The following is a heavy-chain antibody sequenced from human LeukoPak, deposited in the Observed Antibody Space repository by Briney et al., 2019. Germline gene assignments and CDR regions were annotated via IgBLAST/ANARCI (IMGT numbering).Heavy chain of an antibody. D-gene: IGHD4-11*01. CDR3: TTSPVPGIGY. CDR2: TRYDEDNK. Sequence: PGGSLRLSCAASGFTFSSYGMNWVRQAPGKGLEWVAFTRYDEDNKYYADSVKGRFTISRDNSKNTLYLQMNSLKTEDTAVYYCTTSPVPGIGYWGQGTLVTVSS. CDR1: GFTFSSYG. V-gene: IGHV3-30*02. J-gene: IGHJ4*02.